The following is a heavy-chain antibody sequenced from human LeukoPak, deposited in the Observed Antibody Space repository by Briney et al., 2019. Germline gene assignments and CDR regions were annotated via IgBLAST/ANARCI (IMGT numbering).Heavy chain of an antibody. CDR3: ARVVYCSSTSSYDRFGWFDP. CDR1: GGCVSSAGYF. J-gene: IGHJ5*02. D-gene: IGHD2-2*01. Sequence: SETLSLTCTVSGGCVSSAGYFWNWIRQHPGKGLEWIGYIYYSGSSYYNPSLKSRLTISVDTSKNQFSLKLSSVTAADTVVYYCARVVYCSSTSSYDRFGWFDPWAPGTLVTVSS. V-gene: IGHV4-31*03. CDR2: IYYSGSS.